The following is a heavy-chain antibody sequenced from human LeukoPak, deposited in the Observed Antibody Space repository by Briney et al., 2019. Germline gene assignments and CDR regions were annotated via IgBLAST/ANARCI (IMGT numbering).Heavy chain of an antibody. V-gene: IGHV4-59*02. CDR1: GGSVSSYY. CDR2: VYYSGST. Sequence: SETLSLTCTVSGGSVSSYYWSWMRQSPGKGLGWIGYVYYSGSTNYNPALKSRVTISLDTSEYQFSLKLSSVTAADTAVYYCAREANSPTARYWYFDLWGRGTQVTVSS. D-gene: IGHD2-21*01. CDR3: AREANSPTARYWYFDL. J-gene: IGHJ2*01.